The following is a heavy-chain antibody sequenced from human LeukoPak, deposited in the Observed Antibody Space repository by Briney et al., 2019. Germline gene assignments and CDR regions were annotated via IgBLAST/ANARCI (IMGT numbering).Heavy chain of an antibody. CDR2: IYYSGST. Sequence: SETLSLTCTVSGGSISSYYWSWIRQPPGRRLEWIGCIYYSGSTNYNPSLKSRVTISVDTSKNQFSLKLSSVTAADTAVYYCASFPDYWGQGTLVTVSS. V-gene: IGHV4-59*01. CDR3: ASFPDY. J-gene: IGHJ4*02. CDR1: GGSISSYY.